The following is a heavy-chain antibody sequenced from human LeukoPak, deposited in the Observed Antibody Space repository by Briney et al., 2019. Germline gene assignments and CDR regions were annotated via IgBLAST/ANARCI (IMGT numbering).Heavy chain of an antibody. V-gene: IGHV1-8*01. CDR2: MNPNRGNT. D-gene: IGHD6-6*01. J-gene: IGHJ6*02. CDR3: ARVAAARPFWINWGLEIRHYYYYGMDV. Sequence: ASVKVSFKASGYTFTIYDINWVRQAPGQGVEGMGGMNPNRGNTGYAQNFQGRVTMTTTTSISTAYMELSSLRSEDTAVYYCARVAAARPFWINWGLEIRHYYYYGMDVWGQGTTVTVSS. CDR1: GYTFTIYD.